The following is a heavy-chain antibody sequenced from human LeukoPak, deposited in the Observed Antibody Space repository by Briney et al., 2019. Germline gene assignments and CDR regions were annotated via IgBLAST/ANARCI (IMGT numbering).Heavy chain of an antibody. J-gene: IGHJ6*02. CDR3: AKDSKIAEYYYGMDV. CDR2: IKQDGSEK. V-gene: IGHV3-7*03. Sequence: PGGSLRLSCAASGFTFSSYWMSWARQAPGKGLEWVANIKQDGSEKYYVDSVKGRFTISRDNAKNSLYLQMNSLRAEDTAVYYCAKDSKIAEYYYGMDVWGQGTTVTVSS. CDR1: GFTFSSYW.